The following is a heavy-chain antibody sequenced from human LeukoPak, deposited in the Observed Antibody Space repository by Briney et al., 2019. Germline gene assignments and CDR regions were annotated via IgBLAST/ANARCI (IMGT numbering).Heavy chain of an antibody. CDR2: INPSGGST. Sequence: ASVKVSCKASGYAFTSYYMHWVRQAPGQGLEWMGIINPSGGSTSYAQKFQGRVTMTRDTSTSTVYMELSSLRSEDTAVYYCARDFKNWGWRDWFDPWGQGTLVTVSS. V-gene: IGHV1-46*01. J-gene: IGHJ5*02. CDR3: ARDFKNWGWRDWFDP. D-gene: IGHD7-27*01. CDR1: GYAFTSYY.